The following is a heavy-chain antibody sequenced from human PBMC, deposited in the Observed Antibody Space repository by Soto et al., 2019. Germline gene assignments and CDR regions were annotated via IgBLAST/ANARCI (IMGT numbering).Heavy chain of an antibody. D-gene: IGHD5-12*01. J-gene: IGHJ1*01. Sequence: QVQLVESGGGVVQPGTSLRLSCAASGFIFSDYDMYWVRQAPGRGLEWVAVISFDGRRKYYGDSVKGRLTISRDNSRNTVSLQMSSLRVEDTAVYYCGKDKAKVATLNWGGESWGQGTLVTVSS. V-gene: IGHV3-30*18. CDR2: ISFDGRRK. CDR1: GFIFSDYD. CDR3: GKDKAKVATLNWGGES.